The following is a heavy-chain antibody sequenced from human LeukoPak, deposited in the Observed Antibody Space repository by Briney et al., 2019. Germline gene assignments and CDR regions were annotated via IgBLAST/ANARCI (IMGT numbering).Heavy chain of an antibody. CDR1: GGSISSYY. V-gene: IGHV4-59*08. CDR2: IYYSGST. CDR3: ARHMGRLDY. J-gene: IGHJ4*02. D-gene: IGHD1-1*01. Sequence: SETLSLTCTVSGGSISSYYWSWIRQPPGKGLEWIGYIYYSGSTNYNPSLKSRVTLSVDTSKNQFSLKLSSVTAADTAVYYCARHMGRLDYWGQGTLVTVSS.